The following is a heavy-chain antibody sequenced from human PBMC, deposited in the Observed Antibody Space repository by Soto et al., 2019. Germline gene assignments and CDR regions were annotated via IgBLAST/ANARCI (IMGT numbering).Heavy chain of an antibody. CDR1: GFTFSNVW. CDR3: ARRSGTYSPFYYYYGLDV. J-gene: IGHJ6*02. V-gene: IGHV3-15*07. Sequence: EVQLVESGGGLVKPGGSLRLSCAASGFTFSNVWMNWVRQAPGEGLEWVGRIKSQADGGTIVYATPVKGRFTISRDDSKNTLYLQMNSLTTEHTAVYYCARRSGTYSPFYYYYGLDVWGQGTTVTVSS. CDR2: IKSQADGGTI. D-gene: IGHD1-26*01.